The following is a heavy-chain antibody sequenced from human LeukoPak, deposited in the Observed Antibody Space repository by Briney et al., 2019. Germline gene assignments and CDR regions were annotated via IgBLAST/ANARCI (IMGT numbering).Heavy chain of an antibody. Sequence: QPGGSLRLSCAASGFTFSRYSMNWVRQAPGKGLEWVSYISSSGYTIYYADSVKGRFTISRDNAKNSLYLQMNSLRAEDTAVYYCAREEGGSYYSDWGQGTLVIVSS. D-gene: IGHD1-26*01. V-gene: IGHV3-48*01. J-gene: IGHJ4*02. CDR3: AREEGGSYYSD. CDR2: ISSSGYTI. CDR1: GFTFSRYS.